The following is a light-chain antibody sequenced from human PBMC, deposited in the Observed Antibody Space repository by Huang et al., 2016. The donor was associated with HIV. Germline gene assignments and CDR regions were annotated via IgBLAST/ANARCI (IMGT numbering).Light chain of an antibody. Sequence: EIVLTQSPATLCLSPGERATLSCRASQSVSSYVAWYQQKPGQAPRLLIYDVSSRANGIPARFSGSGSGTDFTLTSSSLEPEDFAVYYCQQRSSWPRTFGQGTKVEIK. CDR2: DVS. CDR3: QQRSSWPRT. J-gene: IGKJ1*01. CDR1: QSVSSY. V-gene: IGKV3-11*01.